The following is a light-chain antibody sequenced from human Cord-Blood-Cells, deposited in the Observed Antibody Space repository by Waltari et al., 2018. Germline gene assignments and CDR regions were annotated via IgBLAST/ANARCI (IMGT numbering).Light chain of an antibody. CDR2: ESS. CDR3: CSYAGSVV. J-gene: IGLJ2*01. Sequence: QSALTQPASVSGSPGQSITISCTGTRSDVGSYNSVYWYQQHPGKAPKLMIYESSKRPSGVSNRFSGSKSGNTASLTISGLQAEDEADYYCCSYAGSVVFGGGTKLTVL. CDR1: RSDVGSYNS. V-gene: IGLV2-23*01.